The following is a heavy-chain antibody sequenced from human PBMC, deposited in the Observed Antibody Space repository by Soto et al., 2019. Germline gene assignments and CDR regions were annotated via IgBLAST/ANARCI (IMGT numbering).Heavy chain of an antibody. CDR2: IYYSGST. CDR1: GGSISSGGYY. D-gene: IGHD6-13*01. CDR3: ARGGIAAAGPPDY. Sequence: QVQLQESGPGLVKPSQTLSLTCTVSGGSISSGGYYWSWIRQHPGKGLEWIGYIYYSGSTYYNPCIKSRVTISVDTSKNQFSLKLSSVTAADTAVYYCARGGIAAAGPPDYWGQGTLVTVSS. V-gene: IGHV4-31*03. J-gene: IGHJ4*02.